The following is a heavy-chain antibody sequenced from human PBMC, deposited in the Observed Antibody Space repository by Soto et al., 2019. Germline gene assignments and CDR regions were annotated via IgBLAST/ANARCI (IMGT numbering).Heavy chain of an antibody. CDR2: IRSKAYGGTT. Sequence: LRLSCTASGFTFGDYAMSWVRQAPGKGLEWVGFIRSKAYGGTTEYAASVKGRFTISRDDSKSIAYLQMNSLKTEDTAVYYCTRVDDSSGYLDYWGQGTLVTVSS. D-gene: IGHD3-22*01. J-gene: IGHJ4*02. V-gene: IGHV3-49*04. CDR1: GFTFGDYA. CDR3: TRVDDSSGYLDY.